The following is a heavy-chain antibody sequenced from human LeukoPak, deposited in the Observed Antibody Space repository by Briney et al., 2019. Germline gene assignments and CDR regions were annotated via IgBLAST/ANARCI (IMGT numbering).Heavy chain of an antibody. V-gene: IGHV3-21*06. J-gene: IGHJ6*02. CDR2: ISYSGSYI. D-gene: IGHD3-3*01. Sequence: PGGSLRLSCAASEFTFSSYTMTWVRQAPGKGLEWVSSISYSGSYIYYADSVKGRFTISRDNAENSLYLQMSSLRAEDTAVYYCAKAVLRFLEWLPLNGMDVWGQGTTVTVSS. CDR1: EFTFSSYT. CDR3: AKAVLRFLEWLPLNGMDV.